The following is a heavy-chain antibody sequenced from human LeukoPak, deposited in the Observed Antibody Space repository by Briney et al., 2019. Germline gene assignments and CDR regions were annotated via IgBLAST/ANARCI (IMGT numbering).Heavy chain of an antibody. CDR1: GYSITNGYY. J-gene: IGHJ4*02. D-gene: IGHD6-13*01. CDR2: INHSGST. Sequence: SSETLSLTCAVSGYSITNGYYWGCIRQPPGKGLEWIGSINHSGSTSYNPTLKSRVTISVDTSKNQFSLKVTSVTPADTAVYHCARHDSAAAGIDFWGQGTPVTVSS. V-gene: IGHV4-38-2*01. CDR3: ARHDSAAAGIDF.